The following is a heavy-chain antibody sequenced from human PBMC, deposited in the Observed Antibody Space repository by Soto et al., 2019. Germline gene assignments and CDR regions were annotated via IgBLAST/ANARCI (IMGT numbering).Heavy chain of an antibody. Sequence: EVQLLESGGGLVQPGGSLRLSCAASGFTFNSYGMSWVRQAPGKGLEWVSGISGSGGNTYYADSVKGRFTISRDNSKNTLFLQMNSLRAEDTAVYHCACPLVVPRHNWFDPWGQGTLVTVSS. CDR2: ISGSGGNT. CDR3: ACPLVVPRHNWFDP. V-gene: IGHV3-23*01. J-gene: IGHJ5*02. D-gene: IGHD3-22*01. CDR1: GFTFNSYG.